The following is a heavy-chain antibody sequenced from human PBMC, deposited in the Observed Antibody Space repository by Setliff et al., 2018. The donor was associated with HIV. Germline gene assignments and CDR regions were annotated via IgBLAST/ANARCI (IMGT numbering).Heavy chain of an antibody. J-gene: IGHJ6*02. Sequence: PSETLSLPCAAYGFTSNSHWMSWVRQAPGKGLVWVSRINGAGSSTYYADYVNGRFTISRDNSKNSLYLQMNSLRTEDTALYYCAKDVYPLVDIAIPDVWGQGTTVTVSS. V-gene: IGHV3-43*02. CDR2: INGAGSST. CDR1: GFTSNSHW. D-gene: IGHD5-18*01. CDR3: AKDVYPLVDIAIPDV.